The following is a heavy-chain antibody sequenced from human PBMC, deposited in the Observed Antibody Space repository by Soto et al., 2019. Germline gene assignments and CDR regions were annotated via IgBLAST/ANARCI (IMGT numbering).Heavy chain of an antibody. CDR2: ISPYDGNDI. CDR3: AKGPLYYYYYFMVV. Sequence: QVQLVESGGGVVQPEKSLRLSCTASGFTFSSFGMHWVRQAPGKGLEWVAVISPYDGNDIHYSDSVKGRFTISSDNSKDTLYVQMNTLRPNDTAVYYFAKGPLYYYYYFMVVWGTGSTVTVS. V-gene: IGHV3-30*18. J-gene: IGHJ6*03. CDR1: GFTFSSFG.